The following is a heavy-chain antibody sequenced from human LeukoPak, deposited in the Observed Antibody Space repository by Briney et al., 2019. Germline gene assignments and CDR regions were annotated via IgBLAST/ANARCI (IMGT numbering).Heavy chain of an antibody. V-gene: IGHV1-3*01. D-gene: IGHD6-19*01. CDR3: ARDLAGMGDY. J-gene: IGHJ4*02. Sequence: KFQGRVTITGDTSASTAYMELSSLRSEDTAVYYCARDLAGMGDYWGQGTLVTVSS.